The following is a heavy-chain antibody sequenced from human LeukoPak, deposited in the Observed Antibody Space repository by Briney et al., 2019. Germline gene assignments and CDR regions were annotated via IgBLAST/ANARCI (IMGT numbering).Heavy chain of an antibody. CDR1: GFTFSNAW. D-gene: IGHD3-3*01. V-gene: IGHV3-15*01. CDR2: IKIKTDGGTT. J-gene: IGHJ4*02. Sequence: GSLRLSCAASGFTFSNAWMSWVRQAPGRGLEWVGRIKIKTDGGTTDYAAPVKGRFTISRDDSKNTLYLQMNSLKTEDTAVYYWTTSDFWSGYYSSDYWGQGTLVTVSS. CDR3: TTSDFWSGYYSSDY.